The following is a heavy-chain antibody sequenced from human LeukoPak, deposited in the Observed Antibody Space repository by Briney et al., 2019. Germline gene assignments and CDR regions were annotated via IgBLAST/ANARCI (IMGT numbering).Heavy chain of an antibody. CDR2: INPNSGGT. D-gene: IGHD3-3*01. J-gene: IGHJ4*02. Sequence: ASVKVSCKASGYTFTGYYMHWVRQAPGQGLEWMGRINPNSGGTNYAQKFQGRVTMTRDTSIRTAYMELSRLRSDDTAVYYCARDDTALYYDFWSGSGPFDYWGQGTLVTVSS. CDR3: ARDDTALYYDFWSGSGPFDY. V-gene: IGHV1-2*06. CDR1: GYTFTGYY.